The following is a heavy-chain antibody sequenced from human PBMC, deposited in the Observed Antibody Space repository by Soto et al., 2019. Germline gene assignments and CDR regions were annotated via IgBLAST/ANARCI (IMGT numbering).Heavy chain of an antibody. V-gene: IGHV3-30-3*01. CDR3: ARDRGAAVVTAGTFDY. Sequence: GSLRLSCAASGFTFSSYAMHWVRQAPGKGLEWVAVISYDGSNKYYADSVKGRYTISRDNSKNTLYLQMNSLRTEDTAVYYCARDRGAAVVTAGTFDYWGQGTLVTVSS. CDR1: GFTFSSYA. CDR2: ISYDGSNK. J-gene: IGHJ4*02. D-gene: IGHD2-21*02.